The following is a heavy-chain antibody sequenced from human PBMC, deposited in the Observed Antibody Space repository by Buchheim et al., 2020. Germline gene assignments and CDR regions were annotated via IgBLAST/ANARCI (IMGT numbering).Heavy chain of an antibody. J-gene: IGHJ5*02. D-gene: IGHD4-17*01. V-gene: IGHV3-7*01. CDR1: GFTFSDYW. CDR3: AVTNWFNP. Sequence: EVQVVESGEGLVQPGGSLRLSCAASGFTFSDYWMSWVRQAPGKGLEWVANIIHDGSEKYYVDSVKGRFTISRDNARNILYLQMNSLRVEDTAVYYCAVTNWFNPWGQGTL. CDR2: IIHDGSEK.